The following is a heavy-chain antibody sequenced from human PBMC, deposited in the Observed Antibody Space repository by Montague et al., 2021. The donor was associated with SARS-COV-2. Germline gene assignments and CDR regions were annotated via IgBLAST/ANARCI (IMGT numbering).Heavy chain of an antibody. CDR2: IYWDDDK. CDR1: GFSLSTSGVG. Sequence: PPLVKPTQTLTLTCTFSGFSLSTSGVGVGWIRQPPGKALEWLALIYWDDDKRYSPSLKSRLTITKDTSKNQVVLTMTNVDPVDTATYYCAHRRPGSGSYYFDYWGQGTLVTVSS. D-gene: IGHD3-10*01. CDR3: AHRRPGSGSYYFDY. J-gene: IGHJ4*02. V-gene: IGHV2-5*02.